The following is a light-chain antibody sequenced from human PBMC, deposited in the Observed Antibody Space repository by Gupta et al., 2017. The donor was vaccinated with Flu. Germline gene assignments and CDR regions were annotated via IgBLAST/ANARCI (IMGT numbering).Light chain of an antibody. CDR1: QSIASD. CDR2: GAS. Sequence: DIQMTQSPSSLSASVGDRVTITRWTSQSIASDLNWYQQKPGKAPKLLIYGASSLESGVPSRFSGSGSGTDFTLTISSLQPEDVATYYCQQSHSTPLTFGQGTKVEI. V-gene: IGKV1-39*01. CDR3: QQSHSTPLT. J-gene: IGKJ1*01.